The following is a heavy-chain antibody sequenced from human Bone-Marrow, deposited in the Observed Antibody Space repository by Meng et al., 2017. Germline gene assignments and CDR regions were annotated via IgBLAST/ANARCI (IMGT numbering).Heavy chain of an antibody. J-gene: IGHJ4*02. D-gene: IGHD3-22*01. Sequence: SLRLSCTASGFTFGDYAMSWVRQAPGKGLEWVGFIRSKAYGGTTEYAASVKGRFTISRDDSKSIAYLQMNSLKTEDTAVYYCTREYYYDSSGYYYWGQGTLVTVSS. V-gene: IGHV3-49*04. CDR1: GFTFGDYA. CDR2: IRSKAYGGTT. CDR3: TREYYYDSSGYYY.